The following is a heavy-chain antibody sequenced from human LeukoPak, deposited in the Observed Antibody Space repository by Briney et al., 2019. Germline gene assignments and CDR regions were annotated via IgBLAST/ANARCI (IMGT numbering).Heavy chain of an antibody. CDR1: GGSISSGGYY. J-gene: IGHJ4*02. D-gene: IGHD3-10*01. CDR2: IYYSGST. V-gene: IGHV4-31*03. Sequence: SETLSLTCTVSGGSISSGGYYWSWIRQHPGKGLEWIGYIYYSGSTYYNPSLKSRVTISVDTSKNQFSLKLSSVTAADTAVYYCARQYGSGSSLDYWGQGTLVTVSS. CDR3: ARQYGSGSSLDY.